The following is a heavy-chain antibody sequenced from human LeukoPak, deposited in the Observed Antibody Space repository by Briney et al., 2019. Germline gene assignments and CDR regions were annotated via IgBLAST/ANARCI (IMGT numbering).Heavy chain of an antibody. V-gene: IGHV1-24*01. CDR2: FDPEDGET. Sequence: GASVKVSCKVSGYTLTELSMHWVRQAPGKGLEWMGGFDPEDGETIYAQKFQGRVTITADESTSTAYMEPSSLRSEDTAVYYCAMVRGRPHFFDYWGQGTLVTVSS. D-gene: IGHD3-10*01. CDR1: GYTLTELS. CDR3: AMVRGRPHFFDY. J-gene: IGHJ4*02.